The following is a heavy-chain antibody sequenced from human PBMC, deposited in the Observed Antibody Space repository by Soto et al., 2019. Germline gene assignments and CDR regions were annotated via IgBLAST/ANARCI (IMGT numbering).Heavy chain of an antibody. CDR1: GRSISTGQFY. CDR3: ARLMSGAYIDY. D-gene: IGHD3-10*02. Sequence: SETLSLTCTVSGRSISTGQFYWSWIRQPPGKGLEWIGYIYYNGDTYNNPSLESRVTISIDTSKNQFSLRLASVTASDTAVYYCARLMSGAYIDYWGHGTLVTVSS. V-gene: IGHV4-30-4*01. CDR2: IYYNGDT. J-gene: IGHJ4*01.